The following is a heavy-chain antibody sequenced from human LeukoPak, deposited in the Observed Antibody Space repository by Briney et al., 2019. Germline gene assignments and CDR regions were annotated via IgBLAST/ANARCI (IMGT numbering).Heavy chain of an antibody. Sequence: GASVTVSCTSSVYTFTIYYMHWVRQAPAPGHELMGWINPNSGGTNYAQKFQGRVTMTRDTSISTAYMELSRLRSDDTAVYYCASVPRYGDDAFDIWGQGTMVTVSS. CDR1: VYTFTIYY. CDR2: INPNSGGT. CDR3: ASVPRYGDDAFDI. V-gene: IGHV1-2*02. D-gene: IGHD4-17*01. J-gene: IGHJ3*02.